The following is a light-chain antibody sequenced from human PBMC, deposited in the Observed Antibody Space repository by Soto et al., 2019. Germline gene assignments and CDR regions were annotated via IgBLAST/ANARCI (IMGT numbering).Light chain of an antibody. CDR2: GAS. CDR1: QSFGSS. CDR3: HQRSSWPHT. J-gene: IGKJ3*01. V-gene: IGKV3-11*01. Sequence: EIVLTQSPGTLSLSPGERATLSCRASQSFGSSLAWYQQKRGQAPRLLIHGASTRAADIPARFSGSGSGTDFSLTISSLEPEDFAVYYCHQRSSWPHTFGPGTKVEIK.